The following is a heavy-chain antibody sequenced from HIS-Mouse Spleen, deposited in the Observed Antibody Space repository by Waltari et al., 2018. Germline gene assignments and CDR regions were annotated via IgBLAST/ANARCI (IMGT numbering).Heavy chain of an antibody. J-gene: IGHJ4*02. V-gene: IGHV4-39*07. Sequence: QLQLQESGPGLVKPSETLSLTCTVSGGSISSSSYSWGWTRPPPGKRLEWIGSIYYSGRPYYNPSLKSRVPISVDPSKNQFSLKLSSVTAADTAVYYCARDDKVGSGYWGQGTLVTVSS. D-gene: IGHD3-10*01. CDR1: GGSISSSSYS. CDR3: ARDDKVGSGY. CDR2: IYYSGRP.